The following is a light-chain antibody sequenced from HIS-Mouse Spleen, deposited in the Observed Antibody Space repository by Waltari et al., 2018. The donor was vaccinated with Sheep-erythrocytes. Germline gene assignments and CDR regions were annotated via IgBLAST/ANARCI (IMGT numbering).Light chain of an antibody. J-gene: IGLJ3*02. V-gene: IGLV2-23*01. CDR3: CSYAGSSTPWV. CDR1: SSDVGSYNL. Sequence: GQSITISCTGTSSDVGSYNLVSWYQQHPGKTPKLMIYEGSKRPSGVSNRFSGSKSGNTASLTISGLQAEDEADYYCCSYAGSSTPWVFGGGTKLTVL. CDR2: EGS.